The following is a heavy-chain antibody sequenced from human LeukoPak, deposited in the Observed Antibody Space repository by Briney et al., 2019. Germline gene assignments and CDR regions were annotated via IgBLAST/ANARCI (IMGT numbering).Heavy chain of an antibody. CDR3: ARSPYCTSTSCYGAGTINY. CDR1: GGSISSGGYY. J-gene: IGHJ4*02. V-gene: IGHV4-30-2*02. Sequence: SETLSLTCTVPGGSISSGGYYWSWIRQPPGKGLEWIGYIYHSGSTYYNPSLKSRVTMSVDTSKNQFSLKLSSVTAADTAVYYCARSPYCTSTSCYGAGTINYWGQGSLVIVSS. CDR2: IYHSGST. D-gene: IGHD2-2*01.